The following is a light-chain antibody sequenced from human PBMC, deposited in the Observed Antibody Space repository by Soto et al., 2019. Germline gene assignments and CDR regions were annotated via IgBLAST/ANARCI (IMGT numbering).Light chain of an antibody. Sequence: EIVLTQSPATLSLSAGQRATVSCRSRQSGCSYLARCQQKPGQAPRHLIYDASNRATGIPARFSGSGSGTHFTLTLSSLEPEDFAVFYCQQCSNRPPHTFGQETEPRIK. CDR3: QQCSNRPPHT. CDR2: DAS. V-gene: IGKV3-11*01. CDR1: QSGCSY. J-gene: IGKJ2*01.